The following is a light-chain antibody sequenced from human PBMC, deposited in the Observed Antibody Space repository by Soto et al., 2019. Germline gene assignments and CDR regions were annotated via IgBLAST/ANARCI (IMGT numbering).Light chain of an antibody. CDR2: GTS. CDR3: QQYGSQGT. CDR1: QSVSSGY. V-gene: IGKV3-20*01. Sequence: EIVLTQSPGTLSLSPGERATLSCRASQSVSSGYLAWYQQKPGRAPRLLLYGTSTRATGIPDRFSGSGSGTDFTLTITRLEPEDFAVYYCQQYGSQGTFGPGTKVDIK. J-gene: IGKJ3*01.